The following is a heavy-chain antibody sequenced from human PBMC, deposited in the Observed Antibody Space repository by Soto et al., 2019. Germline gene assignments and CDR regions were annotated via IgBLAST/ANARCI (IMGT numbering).Heavy chain of an antibody. D-gene: IGHD3-10*01. CDR2: IVPLFGTP. CDR3: ARIAMVRGVISGLFDP. J-gene: IGHJ5*02. V-gene: IGHV1-69*01. CDR1: GGAFSNYG. Sequence: QVQLVQSGAEVKKPGSSVKVSCKASGGAFSNYGINWVRQAPGQGLEWMGGIVPLFGTPEYAQKFQGRATITTDESTSTAYMELSSLRSEDTALYFCARIAMVRGVISGLFDPWGQGTLVTVSS.